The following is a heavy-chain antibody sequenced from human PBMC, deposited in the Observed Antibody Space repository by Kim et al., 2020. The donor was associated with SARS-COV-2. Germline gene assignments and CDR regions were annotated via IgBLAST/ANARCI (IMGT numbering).Heavy chain of an antibody. CDR2: INHSGST. V-gene: IGHV4-34*01. J-gene: IGHJ3*02. D-gene: IGHD5-12*01. CDR3: ARGGRRQRWLQPDAFDI. Sequence: SETLSLTCAVYGGSFSGYYWSWIRQPPGKGLEWIGEINHSGSTNYNPSLKSRVTISVDTSKNQFSLKLSSVTAADTAVYYCARGGRRQRWLQPDAFDIWGQGTMVTVSS. CDR1: GGSFSGYY.